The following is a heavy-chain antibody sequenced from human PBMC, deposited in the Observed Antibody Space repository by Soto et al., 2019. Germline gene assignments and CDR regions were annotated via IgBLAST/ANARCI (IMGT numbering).Heavy chain of an antibody. J-gene: IGHJ4*02. V-gene: IGHV4-34*01. Sequence: NPSETLSLTCAVYGGSFSDYYWSWIRQPPGEGLEWVGDINHSGSTKYNPSLKSRVTMSVDTSKSQFPLRLSSVTAADTAVYYCARGGENDGCFDYWGQGRRVTVSS. D-gene: IGHD1-1*01. CDR2: INHSGST. CDR1: GGSFSDYY. CDR3: ARGGENDGCFDY.